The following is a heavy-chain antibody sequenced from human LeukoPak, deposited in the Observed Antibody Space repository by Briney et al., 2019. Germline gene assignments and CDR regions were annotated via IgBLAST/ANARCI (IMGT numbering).Heavy chain of an antibody. CDR2: ISGSSSYI. CDR1: GFTFSSCD. Sequence: PGGSLRLSCAASGFTFSSCDMTWVRQAPGKGLEWVSSISGSSSYIYSADSVKGRFTISRDNAKNSLYLQMNSLRAEDTAVYYCARSRDYNWFDPWGQGTLVTVSS. CDR3: ARSRDYNWFDP. J-gene: IGHJ5*02. V-gene: IGHV3-21*01. D-gene: IGHD2-21*02.